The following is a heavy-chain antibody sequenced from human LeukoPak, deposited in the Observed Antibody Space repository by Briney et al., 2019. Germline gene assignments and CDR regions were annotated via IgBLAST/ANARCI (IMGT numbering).Heavy chain of an antibody. V-gene: IGHV4-38-2*01. D-gene: IGHD2/OR15-2a*01. CDR3: ARQADVPSSIGYFDF. CDR1: DYSISNAYY. CDR2: ISHGGST. Sequence: KPSETLSLTCAVSDYSISNAYYWGWIRQPPGTGLEWIGSISHGGSTHYNASLKSRVTISLEASKNQFSLRLSSVTAADTAVYYCARQADVPSSIGYFDFWGQGAPVTVSS. J-gene: IGHJ4*02.